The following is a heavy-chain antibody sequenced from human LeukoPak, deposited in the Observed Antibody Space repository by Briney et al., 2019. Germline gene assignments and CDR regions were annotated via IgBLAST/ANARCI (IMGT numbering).Heavy chain of an antibody. CDR2: IRHSDGST. V-gene: IGHV3-23*01. CDR1: GFSFGTYT. J-gene: IGHJ4*02. CDR3: AKGLERESRLDS. Sequence: GGSLRLSCAAAGFSFGTYTMYWVRQAPGKGLEWVSGIRHSDGSTYYAGSVTGRFTISSDISKDTLYLQMNSLRAEDTALYYCAKGLERESRLDSWGQGTLVTVSS. D-gene: IGHD1-1*01.